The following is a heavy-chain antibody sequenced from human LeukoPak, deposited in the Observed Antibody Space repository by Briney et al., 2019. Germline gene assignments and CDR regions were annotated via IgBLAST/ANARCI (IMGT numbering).Heavy chain of an antibody. CDR2: IYYSGST. CDR3: ARPLSDYYDSSGYYQPPYFDY. V-gene: IGHV4-39*01. Sequence: SETLSLTCTVSGGSISSSSYYWGWIRQPPGKGLEWIGSIYYSGSTYYNPSLKSRVTISVDTPKNQFSLKLSSVTAADTAVYYCARPLSDYYDSSGYYQPPYFDYWGQGTLVTVSS. J-gene: IGHJ4*02. CDR1: GGSISSSSYY. D-gene: IGHD3-22*01.